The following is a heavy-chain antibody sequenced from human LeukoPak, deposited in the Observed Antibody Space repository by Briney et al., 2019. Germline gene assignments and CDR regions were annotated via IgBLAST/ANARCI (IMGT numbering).Heavy chain of an antibody. Sequence: SETLSLTCTVSGGSISSYYWSWIRQPPGKGLEWIGYIYFRGTTNYQPSIKSRVTISVDTSKNQFSLKLTSVTTADTAVYYCARSPGAPFDYWGQGSLVTVSS. CDR2: IYFRGTT. V-gene: IGHV4-59*01. CDR3: ARSPGAPFDY. J-gene: IGHJ4*02. D-gene: IGHD7-27*01. CDR1: GGSISSYY.